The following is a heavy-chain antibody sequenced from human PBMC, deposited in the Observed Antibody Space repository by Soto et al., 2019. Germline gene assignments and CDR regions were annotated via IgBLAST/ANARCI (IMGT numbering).Heavy chain of an antibody. CDR1: AFTFSSYG. CDR3: AKDSLELSLYYYFMDV. D-gene: IGHD3-16*02. J-gene: IGHJ6*03. V-gene: IGHV3-30*18. Sequence: QVQLVESGGGVVQPGRSLRLSCAVSAFTFSSYGLHWVRHAPGKGLEWVAVISYDGSNKYYADSVKGRFTISRDNSKNTLYLQMNSLRAEDTAVYYCAKDSLELSLYYYFMDVWGKGTTVTVSS. CDR2: ISYDGSNK.